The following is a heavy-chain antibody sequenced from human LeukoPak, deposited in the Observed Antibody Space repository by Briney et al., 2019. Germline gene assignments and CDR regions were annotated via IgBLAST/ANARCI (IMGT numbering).Heavy chain of an antibody. CDR2: ISGNNDNP. CDR3: ARDGTSADDY. Sequence: ASVKVSCKTSGYTFSNFGINWVRQAPGQGLEWMGWISGNNDNPNYGQKFQGRFAVTTDSSTSTAYMELRNLTFDDTAVYYCARDGTSADDYWGQGTLVTVSS. CDR1: GYTFSNFG. J-gene: IGHJ4*02. V-gene: IGHV1-18*01. D-gene: IGHD1-26*01.